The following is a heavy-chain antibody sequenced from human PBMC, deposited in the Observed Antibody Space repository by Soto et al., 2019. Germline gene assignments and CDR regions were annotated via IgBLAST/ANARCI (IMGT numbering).Heavy chain of an antibody. CDR1: GFTFSSYG. Sequence: HPGGSLRLSCAASGFTFSSYGMHWVRQAPGKGLEWVAVISYDGSNKYYADSVKGRFTISRDNSKNTLYLQMNSLRAEDTAVYYCAKDRLPFGSGGSCYNYWGQGTLVTVSS. V-gene: IGHV3-30*18. D-gene: IGHD2-15*01. CDR2: ISYDGSNK. J-gene: IGHJ4*02. CDR3: AKDRLPFGSGGSCYNY.